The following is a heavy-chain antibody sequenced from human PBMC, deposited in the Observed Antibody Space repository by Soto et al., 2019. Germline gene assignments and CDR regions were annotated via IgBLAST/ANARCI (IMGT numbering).Heavy chain of an antibody. CDR3: AKDRVTMIVVVPVGAFDI. V-gene: IGHV3-23*01. J-gene: IGHJ3*02. Sequence: GGSLRLSCAASGFTFSSYAMSWVRQAPGKGLEWVSAISGSGGSTYYADSVKGRFTISRDNSKNTLYLQMNSLRAEDTAVYYCAKDRVTMIVVVPVGAFDIWGQGTIVTVSS. D-gene: IGHD3-22*01. CDR2: ISGSGGST. CDR1: GFTFSSYA.